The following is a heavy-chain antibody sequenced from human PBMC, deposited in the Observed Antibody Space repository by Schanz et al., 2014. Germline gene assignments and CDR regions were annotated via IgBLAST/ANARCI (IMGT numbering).Heavy chain of an antibody. Sequence: VQLVESGGGLVQPGGSLRLSCAASGFTFSSYCMSWVRQAPGKGLEWVAAMSYDGSIKYYGDSVKGRFTISRDNSKNTLYLQMNTLRAEDTAVYYCARDRGYCSGGSCLTFDYWGQGTLVTVSS. J-gene: IGHJ4*02. CDR1: GFTFSSYC. D-gene: IGHD2-15*01. CDR2: MSYDGSIK. CDR3: ARDRGYCSGGSCLTFDY. V-gene: IGHV3-30*03.